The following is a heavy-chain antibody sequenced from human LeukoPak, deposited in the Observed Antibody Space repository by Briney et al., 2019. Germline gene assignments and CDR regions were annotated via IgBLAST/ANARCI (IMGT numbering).Heavy chain of an antibody. D-gene: IGHD6-6*01. CDR3: ARDSSSSRDFDY. V-gene: IGHV3-11*04. Sequence: GGSLRVSCAASGFTFSDYYMSWIRQAPGKGLECVSYISSSGSTIYYADSVKGRFTISRDNAKNSLYLQINSLRAEDTAVYYCARDSSSSRDFDYWGQGTLVTVSS. J-gene: IGHJ4*02. CDR1: GFTFSDYY. CDR2: ISSSGSTI.